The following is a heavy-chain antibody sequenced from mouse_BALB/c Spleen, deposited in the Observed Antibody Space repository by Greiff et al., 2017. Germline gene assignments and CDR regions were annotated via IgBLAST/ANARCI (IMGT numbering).Heavy chain of an antibody. Sequence: EVMLVESGVGLVQPGGSRKISCAASGFTFSSFGMHWVRQAPEKGLEWVAYISSGSSTIYSADTVKGRFTSSRDNPKNTLFLQMTSLRSEYTSMYYCARNYYGRSYYDYWGQGTTLTVSS. CDR3: ARNYYGRSYYDY. CDR2: ISSGSSTI. V-gene: IGHV5-17*02. CDR1: GFTFSSFG. J-gene: IGHJ2*01. D-gene: IGHD1-1*01.